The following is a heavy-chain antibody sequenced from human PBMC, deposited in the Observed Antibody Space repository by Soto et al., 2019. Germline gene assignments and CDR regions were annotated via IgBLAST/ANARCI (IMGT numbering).Heavy chain of an antibody. CDR2: ISGSGLNT. D-gene: IGHD3-10*01. V-gene: IGHV3-23*01. J-gene: IGHJ4*02. CDR3: AKAFPPYYGSGSSYYFTF. Sequence: EVQLLESGGGLVQPGGSLTLSCAAPGFTFSSYAMSWVRQAPGKGLEWVSAISGSGLNTYYAESVNGRFTISRDNSKNTLYLQLNSLRAEDTAIYYCAKAFPPYYGSGSSYYFTFWGQGTLVTVSS. CDR1: GFTFSSYA.